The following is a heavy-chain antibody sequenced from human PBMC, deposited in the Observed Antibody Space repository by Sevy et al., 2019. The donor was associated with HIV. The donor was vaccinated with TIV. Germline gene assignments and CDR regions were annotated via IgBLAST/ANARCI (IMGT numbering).Heavy chain of an antibody. V-gene: IGHV3-21*01. Sequence: GGSLRLSCAASGFTFSSYSMNWVRQAPGKGLEWVSSISSSSSYIYYADSVKGRFTISRDNAKNSLYLQMNSLRAEDTAVYYCARATAYYDILTGYYRGGAYFDYWGQGTLVTVSS. CDR2: ISSSSSYI. CDR1: GFTFSSYS. CDR3: ARATAYYDILTGYYRGGAYFDY. J-gene: IGHJ4*02. D-gene: IGHD3-9*01.